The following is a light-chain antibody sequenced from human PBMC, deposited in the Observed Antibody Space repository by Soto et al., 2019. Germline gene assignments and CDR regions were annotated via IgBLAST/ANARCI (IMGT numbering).Light chain of an antibody. CDR3: SSYTGSNTLYV. J-gene: IGLJ1*01. CDR1: SSDVGAYDY. V-gene: IGLV2-14*01. CDR2: DVS. Sequence: QSVLTQPASVSGSPGQSITISCTGTSSDVGAYDYVSWYQQHPGKAPKLIFYDVSNRPSGFSNRFSASKSGNTASLTISGLQAEDEADYYCSSYTGSNTLYVFGAGTKLTVL.